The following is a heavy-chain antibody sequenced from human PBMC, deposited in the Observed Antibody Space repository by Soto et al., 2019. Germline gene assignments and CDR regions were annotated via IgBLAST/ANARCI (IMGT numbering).Heavy chain of an antibody. CDR3: VTGLSDF. V-gene: IGHV3-74*01. D-gene: IGHD3-10*01. CDR1: GFTLSSSW. CDR2: MNPDGSAI. J-gene: IGHJ4*02. Sequence: GGTPRLSCVVSGFTLSSSWMQWVRQGPGKGLVWVSRMNPDGSAINYADSVKGRFTTSRDNAKNILYLQMNSLRAEDTALYYCVTGLSDFCRQATLVTFSS.